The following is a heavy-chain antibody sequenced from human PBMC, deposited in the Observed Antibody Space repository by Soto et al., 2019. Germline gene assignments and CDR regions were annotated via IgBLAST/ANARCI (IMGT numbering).Heavy chain of an antibody. D-gene: IGHD3-10*01. V-gene: IGHV3-74*01. CDR2: IKTDGTST. J-gene: IGHJ4*02. CDR3: AKREGSTYGLCH. Sequence: EVQLVESGGGLVQPGGSLRLSCAASGFSFSDYWIHWVRQAPEKGLEWVSRIKTDGTSTDYADSVKGRFTISRDNDKNTLYLQMNSLSAEDTAVYYCAKREGSTYGLCHWGQGTLVTVSS. CDR1: GFSFSDYW.